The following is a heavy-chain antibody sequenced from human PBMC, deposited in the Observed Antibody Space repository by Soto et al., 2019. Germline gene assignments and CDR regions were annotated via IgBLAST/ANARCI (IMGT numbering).Heavy chain of an antibody. CDR2: IIPIFGTA. CDR1: GGTFSSYA. D-gene: IGHD3-3*01. V-gene: IGHV1-69*01. Sequence: QVQLVQSGAEVKKPGSSVKVSCKASGGTFSSYAISWVRQAPGQGLEWMGGIIPIFGTANYAQKFQGRVTITADDSTSTAYMELSSLRSEDTAVYYCATRGFWSVPNYYGMDVWGQGTTVTVSS. CDR3: ATRGFWSVPNYYGMDV. J-gene: IGHJ6*02.